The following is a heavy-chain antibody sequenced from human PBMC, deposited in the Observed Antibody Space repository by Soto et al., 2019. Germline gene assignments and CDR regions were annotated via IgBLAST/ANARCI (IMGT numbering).Heavy chain of an antibody. V-gene: IGHV3-13*01. CDR3: ARETSGGSGSYYAFDY. Sequence: EVQLVESGGGLVQPGGSLRLSCAASGFTFSSYDMHWVRQATGKGLEWVSAIGTAGDTYYPGSVKGRFTISRENAKNSLYLQMNSLRAEDTAVYYSARETSGGSGSYYAFDYWGQGTLVTVSS. D-gene: IGHD3-10*01. CDR1: GFTFSSYD. CDR2: IGTAGDT. J-gene: IGHJ4*02.